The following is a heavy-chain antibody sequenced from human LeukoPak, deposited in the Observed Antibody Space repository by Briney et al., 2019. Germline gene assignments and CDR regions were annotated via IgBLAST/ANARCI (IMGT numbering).Heavy chain of an antibody. J-gene: IGHJ4*02. CDR2: ISSSTGYT. D-gene: IGHD6-13*01. Sequence: EGSLRLSCAVSGFTFSDYYMSWIRQAPGKGLEWVSYISSSTGYTKYADSVKGRFTISRDNAKNSLYLQMNSLRPDDTAVYYCVRTSSWSFDYWGQGTLVTVSS. V-gene: IGHV3-11*03. CDR3: VRTSSWSFDY. CDR1: GFTFSDYY.